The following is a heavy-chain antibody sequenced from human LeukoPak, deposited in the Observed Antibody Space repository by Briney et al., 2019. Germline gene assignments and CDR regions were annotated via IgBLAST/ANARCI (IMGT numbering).Heavy chain of an antibody. V-gene: IGHV4-59*01. CDR3: ARGRLLYYFDY. CDR2: IYYSGST. J-gene: IGHJ4*02. CDR1: GGSISSYY. Sequence: SETLSLTCTVSGGSISSYYWSWIRRPPGKGLEWIGYIYYSGSTNYNPSLKSRVTISVDTSKNQFSLKLSSVTAADTAVYYCARGRLLYYFDYWGQGTLVTVSS.